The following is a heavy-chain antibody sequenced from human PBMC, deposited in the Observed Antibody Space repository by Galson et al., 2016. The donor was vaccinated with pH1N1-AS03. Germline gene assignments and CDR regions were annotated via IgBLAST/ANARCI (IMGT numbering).Heavy chain of an antibody. J-gene: IGHJ4*02. D-gene: IGHD6-19*01. CDR3: AREIHCSGPLDY. Sequence: SLRLSCAASGFTFSNYAMGWVRQAPGKGLEWVSALSNSAASTYYADSVKGRFTISRDNSKNTLYLQMNSLRAEDTAIYYCAREIHCSGPLDYWGQGTLVTVSS. CDR2: LSNSAAST. CDR1: GFTFSNYA. V-gene: IGHV3-23*01.